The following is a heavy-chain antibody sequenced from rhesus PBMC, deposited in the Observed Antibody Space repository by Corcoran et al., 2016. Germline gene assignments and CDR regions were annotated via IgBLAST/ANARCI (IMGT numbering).Heavy chain of an antibody. Sequence: QVQLPESGPGVVTPSAPLSLTCAVSGGSISSGYDWSWIRQPPGKGLEWIGYIYGSSGSTNYNPSLKNRVTISKDASKNQFSLKLSAVTAADTAVYYCARDVAGYFDYWGQGVLVTVSS. V-gene: IGHV4-76*01. CDR2: IYGSSGST. CDR1: GGSISSGYD. D-gene: IGHD6-37*01. CDR3: ARDVAGYFDY. J-gene: IGHJ4*01.